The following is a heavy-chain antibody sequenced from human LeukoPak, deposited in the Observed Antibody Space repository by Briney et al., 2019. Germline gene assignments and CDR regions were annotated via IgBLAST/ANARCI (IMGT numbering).Heavy chain of an antibody. CDR2: IYYSGST. CDR3: ARGTWSPYYFDY. J-gene: IGHJ4*02. CDR1: GGSISSSSYY. Sequence: SETLSLTCTVSGGSISSSSYYWGWIRQPPGKGLEWIGSIYYSGSTYYNPSLKSRVTISVDRSKNQFSLKLSSVTAADTAVYYCARGTWSPYYFDYWGQGTLVTVSS. D-gene: IGHD2-8*01. V-gene: IGHV4-39*07.